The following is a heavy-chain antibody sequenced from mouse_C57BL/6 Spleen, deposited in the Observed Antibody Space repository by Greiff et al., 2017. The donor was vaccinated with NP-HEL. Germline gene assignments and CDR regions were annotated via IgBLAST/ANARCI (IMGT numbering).Heavy chain of an antibody. CDR1: GYAFSSYW. J-gene: IGHJ4*01. D-gene: IGHD1-1*01. V-gene: IGHV1-80*01. CDR2: IYPGDGDT. Sequence: VMLVESGAELVKPGASVKISCKASGYAFSSYWMNWVKQRPGKGLEWIGQIYPGDGDTNYNGKFKGKATLTADKSSSTAYMQLSSLTSEDSAVYFCARWGTTVVGDAMDYWGQGTSVTVSS. CDR3: ARWGTTVVGDAMDY.